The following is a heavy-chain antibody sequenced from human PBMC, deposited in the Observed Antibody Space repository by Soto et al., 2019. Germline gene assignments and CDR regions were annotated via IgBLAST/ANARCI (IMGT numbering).Heavy chain of an antibody. D-gene: IGHD3-3*01. J-gene: IGHJ4*02. CDR2: IIPIFGTA. V-gene: IGHV1-69*01. Sequence: QVQLVQSGAEVKKPGSSVKVSCKASGGTFSSYAISWVRQAPGQGLEWMGGIIPIFGTANYAQKFQGRVTITADESTSTAYMALSSLRSEDTAVYYCARGGLGDYDFWSGYYPPDYWGQGTLVTVSS. CDR1: GGTFSSYA. CDR3: ARGGLGDYDFWSGYYPPDY.